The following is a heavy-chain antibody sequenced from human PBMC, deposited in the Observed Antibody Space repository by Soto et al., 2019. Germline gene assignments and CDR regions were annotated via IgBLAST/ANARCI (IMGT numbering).Heavy chain of an antibody. CDR1: GFNFNTYS. D-gene: IGHD1-26*01. CDR3: AGERSALPGARDAMDV. CDR2: ISASGAYK. J-gene: IGHJ6*02. Sequence: EVRLVESGGGLVKPGGSLRVSCAASGFNFNTYSMNWVRQAPGKGLQWVSFISASGAYKYYADSVRGRFTISRDNAKKSAFLEMNSLTADDTAIYYCAGERSALPGARDAMDVWGQGTTVTVSS. V-gene: IGHV3-21*02.